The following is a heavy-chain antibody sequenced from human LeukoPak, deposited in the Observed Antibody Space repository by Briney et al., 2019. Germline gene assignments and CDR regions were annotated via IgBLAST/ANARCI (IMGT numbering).Heavy chain of an antibody. CDR2: IRYDGSNK. CDR3: ARDGEGSSYGPTKKYYFDY. D-gene: IGHD5-18*01. Sequence: GGSLTLSCVAAGFTFSSYGMHWVRQAPGKEMEWVAFIRYDGSNKYYADSVKGRFTISRDNSKNTLYLQMNSLRAEDTAVYYCARDGEGSSYGPTKKYYFDYWGQGTLVTVSS. J-gene: IGHJ4*02. CDR1: GFTFSSYG. V-gene: IGHV3-30*02.